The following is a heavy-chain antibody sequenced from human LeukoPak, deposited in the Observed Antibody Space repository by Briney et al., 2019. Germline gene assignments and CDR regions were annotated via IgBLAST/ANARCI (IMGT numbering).Heavy chain of an antibody. CDR1: GVSINNYY. V-gene: IGHV4-59*01. J-gene: IGHJ5*02. Sequence: SETLSLTCSVPGVSINNYYWSWIRQPPGKGLEWVGYIYYSGNNNYNPTLKSRATISKDTSKKQISLNLSSVTAADTAVYYCARGSNWLDPWGQGTLVTVSS. CDR2: IYYSGNN. CDR3: ARGSNWLDP.